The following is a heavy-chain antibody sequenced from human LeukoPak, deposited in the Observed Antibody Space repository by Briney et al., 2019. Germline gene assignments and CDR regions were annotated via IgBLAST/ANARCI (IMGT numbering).Heavy chain of an antibody. CDR3: ARLSKGRYFDYIFDH. CDR2: VYYSGST. J-gene: IGHJ4*02. CDR1: GDSVSSSYYY. Sequence: SETLSLICTVSGDSVSSSYYYWGWIRQPPGQGLEWIGNVYYSGSTYYSPSLKSRVSMSVDTSKNQLSLKMSSVTAADTAVYYCARLSKGRYFDYIFDHWGQGTLVTASS. D-gene: IGHD3-9*01. V-gene: IGHV4-39*01.